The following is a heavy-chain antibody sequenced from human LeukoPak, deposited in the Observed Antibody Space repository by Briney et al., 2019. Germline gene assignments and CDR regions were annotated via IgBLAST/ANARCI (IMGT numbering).Heavy chain of an antibody. Sequence: ASVKVSCKASGYTFTSYDINWVRQATGQGLEWMGWMNPNSGDTGYAQKFQGRVTMTADTSTSTVYMELRSLTSDDTAVYYCARGAGAYCGGDCYSAVDYWGQGTLVTVSS. V-gene: IGHV1-8*02. CDR1: GYTFTSYD. CDR3: ARGAGAYCGGDCYSAVDY. CDR2: MNPNSGDT. D-gene: IGHD2-21*02. J-gene: IGHJ4*02.